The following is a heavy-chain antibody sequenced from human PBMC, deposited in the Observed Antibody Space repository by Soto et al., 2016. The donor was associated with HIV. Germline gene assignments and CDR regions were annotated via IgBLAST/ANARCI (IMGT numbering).Heavy chain of an antibody. D-gene: IGHD3-22*01. V-gene: IGHV3-15*01. CDR3: TTVATYYYDSSGDY. CDR2: IKGKADGGTT. CDR1: GFTFNNAW. Sequence: EVQLVESGGGLVKPGGSLRLSCAAPGFTFNNAWMSWVRQAPGKGLEWVGRIKGKADGGTTDYAAPVKGRFTISRDDSKNTLYLQMNSLKTEDTAVYYCTTVATYYYDSSGDYWGQGTLVTVSS. J-gene: IGHJ4*02.